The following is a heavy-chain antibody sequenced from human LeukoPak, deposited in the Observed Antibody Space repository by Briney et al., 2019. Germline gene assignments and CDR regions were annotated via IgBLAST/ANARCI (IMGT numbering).Heavy chain of an antibody. CDR1: GYTFTSYY. V-gene: IGHV1-46*01. D-gene: IGHD2-21*02. J-gene: IGHJ3*02. CDR3: ARGQAYCGGDCYSPAFDI. CDR2: INPSGGST. Sequence: ASVKVSCKASGYTFTSYYMHWVRQAPGQGLEWMGIINPSGGSTSYAQKFQGRVTMTRDTSTSTVYIELSSLRSEDTAVYYCARGQAYCGGDCYSPAFDIWGQGTMVTVSS.